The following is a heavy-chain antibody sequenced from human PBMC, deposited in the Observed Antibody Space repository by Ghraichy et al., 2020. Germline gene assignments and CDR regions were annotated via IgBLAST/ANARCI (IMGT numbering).Heavy chain of an antibody. CDR1: GGSVSSGSYY. CDR3: ARVRWDYGGNVFDY. Sequence: SETLSLTCTVSGGSVSSGSYYWSWIRQPPGKGLEWIGYIYYSGSTNYNPSLKSRVTISVDTSKNQFSLKLSSVTAADTAVYYCARVRWDYGGNVFDYWGQGTLVTVSS. D-gene: IGHD4-23*01. V-gene: IGHV4-61*01. J-gene: IGHJ4*02. CDR2: IYYSGST.